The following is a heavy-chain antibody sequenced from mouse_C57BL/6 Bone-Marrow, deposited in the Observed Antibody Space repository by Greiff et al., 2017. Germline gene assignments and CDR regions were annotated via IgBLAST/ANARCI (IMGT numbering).Heavy chain of an antibody. CDR1: GFSLTSYG. V-gene: IGHV2-6*01. CDR3: ARYSNYGGYAMDY. D-gene: IGHD2-5*01. Sequence: VQLKESGPGLVAPSQSLSITCTVSGFSLTSYGVDWVRQSPGKGLEWLGVIWGVGSTNYNSALKSRLSISKDNSKSQVFLKMNSLQTDDTAMYYCARYSNYGGYAMDYWGQGTSVTVSS. J-gene: IGHJ4*01. CDR2: IWGVGST.